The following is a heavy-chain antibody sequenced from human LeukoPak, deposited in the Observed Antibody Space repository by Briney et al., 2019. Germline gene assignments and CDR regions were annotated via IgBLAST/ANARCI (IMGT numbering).Heavy chain of an antibody. CDR3: ARVQGGTNSN. Sequence: GGSLRLSRAASGFTFSSYSMNWVRQAPGKGLEWVSSISSSSSYIYYADSVKGRFTISRDNAKNSLYLQMNSLRAEDTAVYYCARVQGGTNSNWGQGTLVTVSS. CDR1: GFTFSSYS. CDR2: ISSSSSYI. J-gene: IGHJ4*02. D-gene: IGHD2-8*01. V-gene: IGHV3-21*01.